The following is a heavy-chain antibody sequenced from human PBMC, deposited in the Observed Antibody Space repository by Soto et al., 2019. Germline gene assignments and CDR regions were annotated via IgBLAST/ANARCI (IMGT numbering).Heavy chain of an antibody. CDR2: ISYDGSNK. CDR3: ARMHYAFDY. Sequence: VGSLRLSCAASGFTFSSYAMHWVRQAPGKGLEWVAVISYDGSNKYYADSVKGRFTISRDNSKNTLYLQMNSLRAEDTAVYYCARMHYAFDYWGQGTLVTVSS. D-gene: IGHD4-17*01. CDR1: GFTFSSYA. V-gene: IGHV3-30-3*01. J-gene: IGHJ4*02.